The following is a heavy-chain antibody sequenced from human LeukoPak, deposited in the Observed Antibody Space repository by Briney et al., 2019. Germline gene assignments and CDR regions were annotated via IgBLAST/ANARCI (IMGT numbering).Heavy chain of an antibody. Sequence: SETLSLTCTVSGGSISSYYWSWIRQPPGKGLEWIGYIYYSGSTNYNPSLKSRVTISVDTSKNQFSLKLSSVTAADTAVYYCARHGDYGGKVFDYWGQGTLVTVSS. J-gene: IGHJ4*02. D-gene: IGHD4-17*01. CDR3: ARHGDYGGKVFDY. V-gene: IGHV4-59*08. CDR2: IYYSGST. CDR1: GGSISSYY.